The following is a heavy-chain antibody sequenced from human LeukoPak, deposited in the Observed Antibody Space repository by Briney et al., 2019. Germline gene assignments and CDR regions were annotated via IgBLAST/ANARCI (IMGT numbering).Heavy chain of an antibody. Sequence: PGGSLRLSCAASGFTFSDYAIHWVRQAPGKGLEWVAVVSFDGSSQYYADSVKGRFTISRDNSKNTLYLQMNTLRTEDTAVYYCAGQWLVYEEAFDPWGQGTLVTVSS. CDR2: VSFDGSSQ. CDR1: GFTFSDYA. D-gene: IGHD6-19*01. V-gene: IGHV3-30-3*01. CDR3: AGQWLVYEEAFDP. J-gene: IGHJ5*02.